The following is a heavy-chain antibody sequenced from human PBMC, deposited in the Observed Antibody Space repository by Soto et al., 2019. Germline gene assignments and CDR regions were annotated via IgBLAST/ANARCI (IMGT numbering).Heavy chain of an antibody. CDR1: GGTFSSYA. CDR2: IIPIFGTA. D-gene: IGHD6-13*01. Sequence: SVKVSCKASGGTFSSYAISWVRQAPGQGLEWMGGIIPIFGTANYAQKFQGRVTITADESTSTAYMELSSLRSEDTAVHHCAGATKQLAGPYSCYSCWGVCGKGPRVTVSS. V-gene: IGHV1-69*13. J-gene: IGHJ6*04. CDR3: AGATKQLAGPYSCYSCWGV.